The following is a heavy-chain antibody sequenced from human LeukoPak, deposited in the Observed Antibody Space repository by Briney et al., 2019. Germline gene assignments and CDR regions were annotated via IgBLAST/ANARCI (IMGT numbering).Heavy chain of an antibody. D-gene: IGHD3-10*01. Sequence: AASVKVSCKASGGTFSSYAISWVRQAPGQGLEWMGGIIPIFGTVNYAQKFQGRVTITADESTSTAYMELSSLRSEDTAVYYCARGPLNYYGSGSYYNEGYWGQGTLVTVSS. CDR2: IIPIFGTV. CDR3: ARGPLNYYGSGSYYNEGY. CDR1: GGTFSSYA. J-gene: IGHJ4*02. V-gene: IGHV1-69*13.